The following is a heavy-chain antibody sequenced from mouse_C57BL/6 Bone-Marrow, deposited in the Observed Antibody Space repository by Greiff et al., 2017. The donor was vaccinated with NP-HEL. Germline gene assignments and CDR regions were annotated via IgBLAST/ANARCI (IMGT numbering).Heavy chain of an antibody. J-gene: IGHJ3*01. CDR1: GYTFTDYY. V-gene: IGHV1-19*01. Sequence: EVQLQQSGPVLVKPGASVKMSCKASGYTFTDYYMNWVKQSHGKSLEWIGVINPYNGGTSYNQKFKGKTTLTVDKSSSTAYMELNSLTSEYSAVYYCATIYYGNRFAYWGQGTLVTVSA. CDR3: ATIYYGNRFAY. D-gene: IGHD2-1*01. CDR2: INPYNGGT.